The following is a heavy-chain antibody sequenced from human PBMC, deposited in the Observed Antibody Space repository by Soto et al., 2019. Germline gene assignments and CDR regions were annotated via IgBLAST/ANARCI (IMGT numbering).Heavy chain of an antibody. V-gene: IGHV3-33*01. CDR1: GFTFSSYG. CDR3: ASEYCSGGSCYYYGMDV. Sequence: QVQLVESGGGVVQPGRSLRLSCAASGFTFSSYGMHWVRQAPGKGLEWVAVIWYDGSNKYYADSVKGRFTISRDNSKNTLYLQMTSLRAEDTAVYYCASEYCSGGSCYYYGMDVWGQGTKVTVSS. D-gene: IGHD2-15*01. J-gene: IGHJ6*02. CDR2: IWYDGSNK.